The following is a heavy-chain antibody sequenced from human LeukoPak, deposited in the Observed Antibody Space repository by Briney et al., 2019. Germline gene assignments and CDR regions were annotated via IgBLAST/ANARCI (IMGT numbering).Heavy chain of an antibody. CDR3: ASLGADSSGTHDY. J-gene: IGHJ4*02. Sequence: EASVTVSCKASGYTFTSYYMHWVRQAPGQGLEWMGIINPSGGSTSYAQKFQGRVTMTRDMSTGTVYMELSSLRSEATAVYYCASLGADSSGTHDYWGQGTLVTVSS. CDR1: GYTFTSYY. CDR2: INPSGGST. V-gene: IGHV1-46*01. D-gene: IGHD3-22*01.